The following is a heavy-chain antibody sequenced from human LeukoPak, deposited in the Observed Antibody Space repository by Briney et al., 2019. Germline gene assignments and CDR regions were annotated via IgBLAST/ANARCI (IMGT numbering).Heavy chain of an antibody. CDR2: IYTSGST. CDR1: GDSISSGSYY. CDR3: AREVVAAAGTVDY. D-gene: IGHD6-13*01. V-gene: IGHV4-61*02. Sequence: SETLSLTCTVSGDSISSGSYYWSWIRQPAGKGLEWIGRIYTSGSTNYNPSLKSRVTISVDTSKNQFSLKLSSVTAADTAVYYCAREVVAAAGTVDYWGQGALVIVSS. J-gene: IGHJ4*02.